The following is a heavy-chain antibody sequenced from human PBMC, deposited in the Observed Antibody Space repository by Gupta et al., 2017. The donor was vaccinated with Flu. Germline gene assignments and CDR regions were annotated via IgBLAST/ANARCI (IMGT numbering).Heavy chain of an antibody. Sequence: QAPGQGLRGMGGIIPIFGTATSAQKFQGRVTITADESTSTAYMELSSLRSEDTAVYYCARDRKDYDCWSGYYLYGWFDPWGQGTLVTVAS. D-gene: IGHD3-3*01. CDR2: IIPIFGTA. CDR3: ARDRKDYDCWSGYYLYGWFDP. J-gene: IGHJ5*02. V-gene: IGHV1-69*01.